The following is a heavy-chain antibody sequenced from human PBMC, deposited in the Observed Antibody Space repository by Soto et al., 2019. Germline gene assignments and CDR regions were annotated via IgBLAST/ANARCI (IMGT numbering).Heavy chain of an antibody. CDR1: GGSISSSDFY. V-gene: IGHV4-39*01. CDR2: MYYSGTT. Sequence: QLQLQESGPGLVKPSETLSLTCTVSGGSISSSDFYWGWLRQPPGKGLDFIGSMYYSGTTYYNQSLTNRITIPVHTSKNQFSLKLSSVTAADTALYYCAVVDSTGNWFDPWGQGALVTVSS. J-gene: IGHJ5*02. CDR3: AVVDSTGNWFDP. D-gene: IGHD3-22*01.